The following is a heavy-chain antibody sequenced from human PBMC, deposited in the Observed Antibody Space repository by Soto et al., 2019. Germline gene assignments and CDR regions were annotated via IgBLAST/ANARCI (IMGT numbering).Heavy chain of an antibody. CDR3: AREDSSSWVDY. V-gene: IGHV3-33*01. Sequence: GGSLRLSCAASGFTFSSYGMHWVRQAPGKGLEWVAVIWYDGSNKYYADSVKGRFTISRNNSKNTLYLQMNSLRAEDTAVYYCAREDSSSWVDYWGQGTLVTVSS. J-gene: IGHJ4*02. CDR1: GFTFSSYG. D-gene: IGHD6-13*01. CDR2: IWYDGSNK.